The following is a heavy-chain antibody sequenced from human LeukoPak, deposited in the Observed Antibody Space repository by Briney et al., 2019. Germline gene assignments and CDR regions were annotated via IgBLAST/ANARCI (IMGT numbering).Heavy chain of an antibody. Sequence: GGSLRLSCAASGFTFSDYYMSWIRQAPGKGLEWVSYISSGSTIYNADSVKGRFTISRDNAKNSLYLQMNSLRAEDTAVYYCARDSRVTYYDFWSGYLNWFDPWGQGTLVTVSS. J-gene: IGHJ5*02. CDR2: ISSGSTI. D-gene: IGHD3-3*01. CDR1: GFTFSDYY. V-gene: IGHV3-11*04. CDR3: ARDSRVTYYDFWSGYLNWFDP.